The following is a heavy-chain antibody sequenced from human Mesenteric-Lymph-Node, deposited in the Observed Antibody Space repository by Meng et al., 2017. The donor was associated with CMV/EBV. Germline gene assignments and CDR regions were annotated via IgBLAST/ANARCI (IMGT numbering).Heavy chain of an antibody. J-gene: IGHJ1*01. Sequence: GGSLRLSCAASGFIFSSYWMSWVRQAPGKGLEWVANIKQDGSETNYVDSVKGRFTISRDNAKSSLYLQMNSLRVEDTAIYYCARKFQVWGQGTLVTVSS. V-gene: IGHV3-7*03. CDR3: ARKFQV. CDR1: GFIFSSYW. CDR2: IKQDGSET.